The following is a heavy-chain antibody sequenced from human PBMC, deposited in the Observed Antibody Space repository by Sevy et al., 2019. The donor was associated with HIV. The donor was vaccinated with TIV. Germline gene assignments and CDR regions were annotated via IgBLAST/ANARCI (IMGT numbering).Heavy chain of an antibody. Sequence: GGSLRLSCIGSRFSFSYYGIHWVRQSPGKGLDWVALISHDGINEYYADSVKGRFTISRDNSKNTVCLEMNSLRNEDTAIYFCANAYSGSYSHSYLYALDVWGHGTTVTVSS. J-gene: IGHJ6*02. V-gene: IGHV3-30*18. CDR3: ANAYSGSYSHSYLYALDV. D-gene: IGHD1-26*01. CDR1: RFSFSYYG. CDR2: ISHDGINE.